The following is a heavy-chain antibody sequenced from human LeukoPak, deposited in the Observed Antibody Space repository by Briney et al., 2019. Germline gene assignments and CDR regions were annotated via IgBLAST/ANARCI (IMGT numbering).Heavy chain of an antibody. Sequence: PGGSLRLSCAASGFPFSGYWMDWVRQAPGKGLEWVSLISGDGGSTYYADSVKGRFTISRDNSKNSLYLQMNSLRTEDTALYYCAKVPRYCSGGSCYSGIFDYWGQGTLVTVSS. CDR3: AKVPRYCSGGSCYSGIFDY. D-gene: IGHD2-15*01. V-gene: IGHV3-43*02. J-gene: IGHJ4*02. CDR1: GFPFSGYW. CDR2: ISGDGGST.